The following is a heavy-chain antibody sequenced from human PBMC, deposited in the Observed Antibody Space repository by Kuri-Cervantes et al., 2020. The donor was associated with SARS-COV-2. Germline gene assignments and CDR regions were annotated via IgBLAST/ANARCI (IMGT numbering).Heavy chain of an antibody. D-gene: IGHD1-26*01. Sequence: ETLSLTCAASGFTFSSYSMNWVRQAPGKGLQWVSSISSSSSYIYYADSVKGRFTISRDNAKNSPYLQMNSLRAEDTAVYYCARDQSGSYYFGYFDYWGQGTLVTVSS. V-gene: IGHV3-21*01. CDR1: GFTFSSYS. CDR2: ISSSSSYI. J-gene: IGHJ4*02. CDR3: ARDQSGSYYFGYFDY.